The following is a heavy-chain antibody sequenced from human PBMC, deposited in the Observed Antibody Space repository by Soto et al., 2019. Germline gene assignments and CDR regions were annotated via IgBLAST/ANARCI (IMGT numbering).Heavy chain of an antibody. D-gene: IGHD3-22*01. CDR2: ISAYNGNT. CDR3: AREAYYDSSGYYYGY. Sequence: VKVSFKASGYTFTSYGISWVRQAPGQGLEWMGWISAYNGNTNYAQKLQGRVTMTTDTSTSTAYMELRSLRSDDTAVYYCAREAYYDSSGYYYGYWGQGTLVTVSS. CDR1: GYTFTSYG. J-gene: IGHJ4*02. V-gene: IGHV1-18*01.